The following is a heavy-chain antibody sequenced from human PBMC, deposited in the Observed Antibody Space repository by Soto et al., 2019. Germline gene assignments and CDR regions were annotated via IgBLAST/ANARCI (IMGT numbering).Heavy chain of an antibody. V-gene: IGHV4-39*01. D-gene: IGHD2-21*02. CDR3: ARDTPPTTVTDVVVTAIPVDAFDI. CDR1: GGSISSSSYY. J-gene: IGHJ3*02. CDR2: IYYSGST. Sequence: SETLSLTCTVSGGSISSSSYYWGWIRQPPGKGLEWIGSIYYSGSTYYNPSLKSRVTISADTSKNRFSLKFSSVAAADTAVYYCARDTPPTTVTDVVVTAIPVDAFDIWGQGTMVTVSS.